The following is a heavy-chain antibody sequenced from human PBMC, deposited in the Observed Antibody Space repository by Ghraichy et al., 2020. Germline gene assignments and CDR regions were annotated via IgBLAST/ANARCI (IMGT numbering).Heavy chain of an antibody. Sequence: GSLRLSCAASGFTFSSYWMHWVRQAPGKGLVWVSRINSDGSSTSYVDSVKGRFTISRDNAKNTLYLQMNSLRAEDTAVYYCASLSPIAAARGTGVYWGQGTLVTVSS. J-gene: IGHJ4*02. V-gene: IGHV3-74*01. CDR1: GFTFSSYW. D-gene: IGHD6-13*01. CDR2: INSDGSST. CDR3: ASLSPIAAARGTGVY.